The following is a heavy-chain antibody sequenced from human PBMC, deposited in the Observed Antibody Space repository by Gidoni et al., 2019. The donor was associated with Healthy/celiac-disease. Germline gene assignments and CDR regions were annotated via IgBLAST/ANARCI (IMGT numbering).Heavy chain of an antibody. J-gene: IGHJ4*02. V-gene: IGHV4-39*01. CDR3: ARANYYDSSGYYPLYYFDY. Sequence: QLQLQESGPGLVKPSETLSLTCTVPGGSISSSSYYWGWIRQPPGKGLEWIGSIYYSGSTYYNPSLKSRVTITVDTSKNQFSLKLSSVTAADTAVYYCARANYYDSSGYYPLYYFDYWGQGTLVTVSS. CDR1: GGSISSSSYY. D-gene: IGHD3-22*01. CDR2: IYYSGST.